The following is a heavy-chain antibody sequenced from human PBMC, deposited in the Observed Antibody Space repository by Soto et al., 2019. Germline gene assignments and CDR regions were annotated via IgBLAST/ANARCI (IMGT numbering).Heavy chain of an antibody. D-gene: IGHD3-9*01. CDR2: IYHSGST. CDR3: ARGGNYDILTGFPYYFDY. V-gene: IGHV4-4*02. CDR1: GGSISSSNW. J-gene: IGHJ4*02. Sequence: SETLSLTCAVSGGSISSSNWWSWVRQPPGKGLEWIGEIYHSGSTNYNPSLKSRVTISVDKSKNQFSLKLGSVTAADTAVYYCARGGNYDILTGFPYYFDYWGQGTLVTVS.